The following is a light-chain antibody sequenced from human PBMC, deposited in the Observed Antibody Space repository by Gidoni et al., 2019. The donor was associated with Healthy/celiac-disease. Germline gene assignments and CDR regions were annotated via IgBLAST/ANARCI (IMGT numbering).Light chain of an antibody. CDR2: AAS. CDR1: QSISSY. J-gene: IGKJ3*01. Sequence: DIQMTQSPSSLSASVGDRVTITCRASQSISSYLNWYQQKPGKAPKLLIYAASSLQSGVPSRFSGSGSGTDFTLTISSLQPKDFATYYCQQGFTFGPGTKVDIK. V-gene: IGKV1-39*01. CDR3: QQGFT.